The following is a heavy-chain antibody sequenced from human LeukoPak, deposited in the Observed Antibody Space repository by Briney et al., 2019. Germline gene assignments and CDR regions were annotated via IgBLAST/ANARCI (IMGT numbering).Heavy chain of an antibody. CDR1: GGSISSYY. CDR2: IYTSGST. Sequence: SETLSLTCTVSGGSISSYYWSWIRQPAGKGLEWIGRIYTSGSTNYNPSLKSRVTMSVDTSKNQFSLKLSSVTAADTAVYYCARGYYYGSGSYPLDYWGQGTLVTVSS. V-gene: IGHV4-4*07. J-gene: IGHJ4*02. CDR3: ARGYYYGSGSYPLDY. D-gene: IGHD3-10*01.